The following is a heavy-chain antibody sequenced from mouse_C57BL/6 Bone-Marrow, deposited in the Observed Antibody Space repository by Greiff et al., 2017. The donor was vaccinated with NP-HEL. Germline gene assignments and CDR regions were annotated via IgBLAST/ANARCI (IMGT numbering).Heavy chain of an antibody. CDR3: ARGGKSVSYYYAMNY. CDR1: GFTFSSYA. Sequence: EVQGVESGGGLVKPGGSLKLSCAASGFTFSSYAMSWVRQTPEKRLEWVATISDGGSYTYYPDNVKGRFTISRDNAKNNLYLQMSHLKSVDTAMYYCARGGKSVSYYYAMNYWGQGTSVTVSS. CDR2: ISDGGSYT. V-gene: IGHV5-4*01. J-gene: IGHJ4*01.